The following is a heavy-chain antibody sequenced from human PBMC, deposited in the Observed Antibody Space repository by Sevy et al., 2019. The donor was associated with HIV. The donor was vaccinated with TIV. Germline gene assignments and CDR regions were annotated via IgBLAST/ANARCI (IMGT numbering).Heavy chain of an antibody. J-gene: IGHJ4*02. D-gene: IGHD2-15*01. V-gene: IGHV4-34*01. Sequence: SETLSLTCAVSGVSFSDYYWAWIRQPPGKGLEWIGEVSQSGRANYNPSLRSRVIMSLDTSNNHFSLKLTSVTAADTAVYYCARGPLFSPEYCSGGTCPTIDYWSQGTLVTVSS. CDR2: VSQSGRA. CDR1: GVSFSDYY. CDR3: ARGPLFSPEYCSGGTCPTIDY.